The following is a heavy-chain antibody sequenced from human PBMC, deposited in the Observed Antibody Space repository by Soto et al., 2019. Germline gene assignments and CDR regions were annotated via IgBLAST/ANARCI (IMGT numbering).Heavy chain of an antibody. V-gene: IGHV1-69*06. D-gene: IGHD4-17*01. CDR1: GGTFSSYA. CDR2: IIPIFGTA. J-gene: IGHJ4*02. Sequence: QVQLVQSGAEVKKPGSSVKVSCKASGGTFSSYAISWVRQAPGQGLEWMGGIIPIFGTANYAQKFQGRVTITADKSTSTAYMELSSLRSEDTDVYYCASHTGDYGDYEDLWDYWGQGTLVTVSS. CDR3: ASHTGDYGDYEDLWDY.